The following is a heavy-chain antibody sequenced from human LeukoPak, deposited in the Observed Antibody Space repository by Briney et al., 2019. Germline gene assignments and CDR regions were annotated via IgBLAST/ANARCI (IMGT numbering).Heavy chain of an antibody. J-gene: IGHJ6*03. CDR2: IYTSGST. V-gene: IGHV4-4*07. CDR3: ARFVVVPAASVYYYMDV. Sequence: SETLSLTCTVSGGSISSYYWSWIRQPAGKGLEWIGRIYTSGSTNYNPSLKSRVTMSVDTSKNQFSLKLSSVTAADTAVYYRARFVVVPAASVYYYMDVWGKGTTVTVSS. D-gene: IGHD2-2*01. CDR1: GGSISSYY.